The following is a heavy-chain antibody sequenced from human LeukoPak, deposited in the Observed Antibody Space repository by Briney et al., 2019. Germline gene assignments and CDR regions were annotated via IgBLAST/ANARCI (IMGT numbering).Heavy chain of an antibody. CDR1: GGSISSSNW. J-gene: IGHJ4*02. CDR3: ARAQYDYVWGSYSY. V-gene: IGHV4-4*02. D-gene: IGHD3-16*01. Sequence: PSETLSLTCAVSGGSISSSNWWSWVRQPPGKGLEWIGEINHSGSTNYNPSLKSRVTISVDTSKNQFSLKLSSVTAADTAVYYCARAQYDYVWGSYSYWGQGTLVTVSS. CDR2: INHSGST.